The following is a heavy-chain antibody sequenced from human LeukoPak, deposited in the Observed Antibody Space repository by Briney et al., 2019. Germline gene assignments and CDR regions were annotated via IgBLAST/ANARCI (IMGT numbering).Heavy chain of an antibody. CDR1: GFTFSSHW. Sequence: GGSLRLSCVASGFTFSSHWMSWVRQAPGKGLEWVANIKEDGSEIYYVDSVKGRFTISRDNAKNSLYLQMNSLRAEDTAVYYCTRRGYGYWGQGTLVTVSS. D-gene: IGHD5-18*01. CDR2: IKEDGSEI. CDR3: TRRGYGY. V-gene: IGHV3-7*01. J-gene: IGHJ4*02.